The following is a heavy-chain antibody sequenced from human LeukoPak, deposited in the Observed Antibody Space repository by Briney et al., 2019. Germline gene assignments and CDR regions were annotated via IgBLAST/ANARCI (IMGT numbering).Heavy chain of an antibody. J-gene: IGHJ4*02. CDR2: INHSGST. D-gene: IGHD5-12*01. CDR3: ARGPVAPVSANNDY. CDR1: GGSFSGYY. Sequence: SETLSLTCAVYGGSFSGYYWSWIRQPPGKGLEWIGEINHSGSTNYNPSLKSRVTISVDTSKNQFSLKLSSVTAADTAVYYCARGPVAPVSANNDYWAREPWSPSPQ. V-gene: IGHV4-34*01.